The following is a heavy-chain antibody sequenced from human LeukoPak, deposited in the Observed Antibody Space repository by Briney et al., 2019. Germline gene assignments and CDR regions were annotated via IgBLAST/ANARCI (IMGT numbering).Heavy chain of an antibody. CDR3: VREDAHTYYFDF. D-gene: IGHD2-2*01. J-gene: IGHJ4*02. Sequence: GASVQVSCKTSGYTFTSYYMHWVRQAPGQGLEWVAIIKSTGDTTVYAQKFQGRVTVTGDTSTSTVYMDLSSLSSEDTAVYYCVREDAHTYYFDFWGPGTLVTVSS. CDR1: GYTFTSYY. CDR2: IKSTGDTT. V-gene: IGHV1-46*01.